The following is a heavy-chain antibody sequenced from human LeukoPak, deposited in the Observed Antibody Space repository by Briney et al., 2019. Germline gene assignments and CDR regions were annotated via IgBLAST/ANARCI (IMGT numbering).Heavy chain of an antibody. J-gene: IGHJ6*02. CDR1: GGSISSYY. V-gene: IGHV4-59*01. CDR3: AGTYYDFWGGYQDAYYGMDV. Sequence: SETLSLTCTVSGGSISSYYWSWIRQPPGKGLEWIGYIYYSGSTNYNPSLKSRVTISVDTSKNQFSLKLSSVTAADTAVYYCAGTYYDFWGGYQDAYYGMDVWGQGTTVTVSS. D-gene: IGHD3-3*01. CDR2: IYYSGST.